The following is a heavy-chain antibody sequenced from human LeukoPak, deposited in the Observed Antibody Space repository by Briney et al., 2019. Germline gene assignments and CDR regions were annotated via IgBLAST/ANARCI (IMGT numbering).Heavy chain of an antibody. CDR3: ARVSSGWAFDY. CDR2: ISTNGGST. J-gene: IGHJ4*02. D-gene: IGHD6-19*01. Sequence: GGSLRLSCAASGFTFSSYAMHWVRQAPGKGLEYVSAISTNGGSTYYANSVKGRFTISRDNSKNTLYLQMGSLRAEDTAVYYCARVSSGWAFDYWGQGTLVTVSS. CDR1: GFTFSSYA. V-gene: IGHV3-64*01.